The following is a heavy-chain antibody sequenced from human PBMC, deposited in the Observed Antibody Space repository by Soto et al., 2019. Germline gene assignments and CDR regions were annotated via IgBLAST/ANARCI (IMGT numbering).Heavy chain of an antibody. CDR3: ATRGTGDDFWSGYYTTPPPYYFDY. J-gene: IGHJ4*02. CDR1: GYSFTSYW. CDR2: IYPGDSDT. D-gene: IGHD3-3*01. Sequence: PGESLKISCKGSGYSFTSYWIGWVRQMPGKGLEWMGIIYPGDSDTRYSPSFQGQVTISADKSISTAYLQWSSLKASDTAMYYCATRGTGDDFWSGYYTTPPPYYFDYWGQGTLVTVSS. V-gene: IGHV5-51*01.